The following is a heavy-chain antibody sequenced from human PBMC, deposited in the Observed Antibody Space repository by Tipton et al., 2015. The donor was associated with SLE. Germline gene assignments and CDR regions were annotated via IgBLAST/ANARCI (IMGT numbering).Heavy chain of an antibody. J-gene: IGHJ3*02. D-gene: IGHD1/OR15-1a*01. CDR1: GGSISSYY. Sequence: LSLTCTVSGGSISSYYWSWIRQPPGKGLEWIGYMYTSGSTNYNPSLKSRVTISVDTSKNQFSLKLSSLTAADTAVYYCARENSRKGFDIWGQGTMVTVSS. V-gene: IGHV4-4*08. CDR2: MYTSGST. CDR3: ARENSRKGFDI.